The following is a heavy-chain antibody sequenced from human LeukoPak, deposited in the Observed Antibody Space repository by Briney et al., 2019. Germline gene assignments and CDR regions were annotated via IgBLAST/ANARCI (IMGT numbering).Heavy chain of an antibody. Sequence: SETLSLTCAVYGGSFSGCYWSWIRQPPGKGLEWIGEINHSGSTNYNPSLKSRVTISVDTSKNQFSLKLSSVTAADTAVYYCARSVVVPAAPWFDPWGQGTLVTVSS. V-gene: IGHV4-34*01. CDR3: ARSVVVPAAPWFDP. J-gene: IGHJ5*02. D-gene: IGHD2-2*01. CDR2: INHSGST. CDR1: GGSFSGCY.